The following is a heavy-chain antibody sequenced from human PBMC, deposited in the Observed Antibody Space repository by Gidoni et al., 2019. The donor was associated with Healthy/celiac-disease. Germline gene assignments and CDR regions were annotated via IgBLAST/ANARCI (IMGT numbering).Heavy chain of an antibody. CDR3: ARDLGSGWPNWFDP. Sequence: EVQLVESGGGLVQPGGSLRLSCAASGFTFSSYWMSWVRQAPGKGLEWVANIKQDGSEKYYVDSVKGRFTISRDNAKNSLYLQMNSLRAEDTAVYYCARDLGSGWPNWFDPWGQGTLVTVSS. J-gene: IGHJ5*02. D-gene: IGHD6-19*01. V-gene: IGHV3-7*03. CDR1: GFTFSSYW. CDR2: IKQDGSEK.